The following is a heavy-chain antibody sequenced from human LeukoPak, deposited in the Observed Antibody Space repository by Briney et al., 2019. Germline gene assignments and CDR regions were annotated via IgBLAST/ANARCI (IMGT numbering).Heavy chain of an antibody. CDR3: ASGTTDIVVVPATLRNYYFDY. J-gene: IGHJ4*02. CDR1: GFTFSNYA. Sequence: GGSLRLSCAASGFTFSNYAMSWVRQAPGKGLEWVSTISGSGKNTYYADSVKGRFTISRDNSKNTLYLQMNSLRAEDTAVYYCASGTTDIVVVPATLRNYYFDYWGQGTLVTVSS. CDR2: ISGSGKNT. D-gene: IGHD2-2*01. V-gene: IGHV3-23*01.